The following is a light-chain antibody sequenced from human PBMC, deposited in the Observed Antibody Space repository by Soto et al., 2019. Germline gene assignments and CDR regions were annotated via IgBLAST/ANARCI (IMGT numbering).Light chain of an antibody. CDR1: SSNIGAGYD. V-gene: IGLV1-40*01. Sequence: QSVLTQPPSVSGASGQRVTISCTGSSSNIGAGYDVHWYQHLPGTAPKLLIYGNSNRPSGVPDRFSGSKSGTSASLAITGLQAEDEADYYCQSYDSSLSGSVFGGGTKLTVL. CDR3: QSYDSSLSGSV. CDR2: GNS. J-gene: IGLJ2*01.